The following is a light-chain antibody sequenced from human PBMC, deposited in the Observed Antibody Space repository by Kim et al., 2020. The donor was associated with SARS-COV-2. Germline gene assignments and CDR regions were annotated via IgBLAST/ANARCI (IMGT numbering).Light chain of an antibody. Sequence: GQLSTISCTGTASDIVAYDLVSWYQKYPGKGPKLFIYEGNKRAPGVSNRFSGSKPGNWASLTIAGLRPEDEADYHCCSYAGSSTWVFGGGTQLTVL. V-gene: IGLV2-23*01. CDR1: ASDIVAYDL. CDR2: EGN. J-gene: IGLJ3*02. CDR3: CSYAGSSTWV.